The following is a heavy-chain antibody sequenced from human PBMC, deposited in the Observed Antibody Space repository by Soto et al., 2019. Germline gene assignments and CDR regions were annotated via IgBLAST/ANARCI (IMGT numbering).Heavy chain of an antibody. Sequence: QVQLVQSGAEVKKPGSSVKVSCKASGGTFSSYAVNWVRQAPGQGLEWMGGIIPFFGTSNYAQKFQGRVTITADESTSTAYKELRSLRSEDTAVYYCARVGYSTNYGMAVWGQGTTVTVSS. CDR3: ARVGYSTNYGMAV. J-gene: IGHJ6*02. CDR1: GGTFSSYA. CDR2: IIPFFGTS. D-gene: IGHD2-2*01. V-gene: IGHV1-69*01.